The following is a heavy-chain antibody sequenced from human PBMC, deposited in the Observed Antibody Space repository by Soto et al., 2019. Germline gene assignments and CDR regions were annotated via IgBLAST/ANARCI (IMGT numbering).Heavy chain of an antibody. Sequence: PVGSLRLSCAASGFTFTSYSMNWVRQAPGKGLEWVSYISSSSNTIYYADSVKGRFTISRDNAKTSLYLQMSRLTAEDTAVYYCARDVSGSSIAAPYFDYWGQGTLVTVSS. CDR2: ISSSSNTI. J-gene: IGHJ4*02. V-gene: IGHV3-48*01. CDR3: ARDVSGSSIAAPYFDY. CDR1: GFTFTSYS. D-gene: IGHD6-6*01.